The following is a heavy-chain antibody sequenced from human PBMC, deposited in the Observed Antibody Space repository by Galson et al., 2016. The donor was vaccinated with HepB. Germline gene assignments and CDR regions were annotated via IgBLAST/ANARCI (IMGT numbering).Heavy chain of an antibody. J-gene: IGHJ6*03. CDR1: GFNLSDYN. CDR2: ISSGSRII. V-gene: IGHV3-48*02. Sequence: SLRLSCAASGFNLSDYNMNWVRQVPGKGLEWISYISSGSRIIYYADSVKGRFTISRDNAKSSLYLQMNSLRDEDTAVYYCVRERGYSGYSYHYYLDVWGKGTTVTVSS. CDR3: VRERGYSGYSYHYYLDV. D-gene: IGHD5-12*01.